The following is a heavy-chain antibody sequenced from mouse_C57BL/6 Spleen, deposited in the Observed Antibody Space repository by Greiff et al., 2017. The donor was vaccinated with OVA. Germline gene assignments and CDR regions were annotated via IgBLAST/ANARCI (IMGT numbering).Heavy chain of an antibody. CDR2: IYPGDGDT. V-gene: IGHV1-80*01. D-gene: IGHD2-4*01. Sequence: QVQLQQSGAELVKPGASVKISCKASGYAFSSYWMNWVKQRPGKGLEWIGQIYPGDGDTNYNGKFKGKATLTADKSSSTAYMQLSSLTSEDSAVYFGASYDYDGGKNYYAMDYWGQGTSVTVSS. J-gene: IGHJ4*01. CDR3: ASYDYDGGKNYYAMDY. CDR1: GYAFSSYW.